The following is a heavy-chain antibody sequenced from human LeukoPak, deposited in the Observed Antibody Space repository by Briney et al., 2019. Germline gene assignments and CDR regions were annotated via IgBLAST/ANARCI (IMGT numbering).Heavy chain of an antibody. J-gene: IGHJ4*02. CDR1: GFTFNDYG. V-gene: IGHV3-30*03. Sequence: GGSLRLSCAASGFTFNDYGMHWVRQAPGKGLEWVAVISYDGSNKYYTDSVKGRFTISRDNSKNTLYLQMNSLRAEDTAVYYCATSRGPYYWGQGTLVTVSS. CDR2: ISYDGSNK. CDR3: ATSRGPYY.